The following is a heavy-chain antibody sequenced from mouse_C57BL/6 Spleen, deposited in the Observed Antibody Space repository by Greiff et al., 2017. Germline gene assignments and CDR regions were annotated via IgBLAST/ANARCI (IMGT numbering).Heavy chain of an antibody. CDR2: ISSGGDYI. V-gene: IGHV5-9-1*02. D-gene: IGHD1-1*01. CDR1: GFTFSSYA. CDR3: TRDLGITTGLYYAMDY. J-gene: IGHJ4*01. Sequence: EVQGVESGEGLVKPGGSLKLSCAASGFTFSSYAMSWVRQTPEKRLEWVAYISSGGDYIYYADTVKGRFTISRDNDRNTLYLQMSSLKSEDTAMYYCTRDLGITTGLYYAMDYWGQGTSVTVSS.